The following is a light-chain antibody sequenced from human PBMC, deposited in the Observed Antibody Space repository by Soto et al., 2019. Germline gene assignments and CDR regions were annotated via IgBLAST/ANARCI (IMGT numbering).Light chain of an antibody. CDR1: QSISTW. CDR2: AAS. CDR3: QQSFSTPPT. Sequence: DTQMTQSPSTLSASIGDRVTITCRASQSISTWLAWYQQKPGKAPKLLIYAASSLQSGVPSRFSGSGSGTDFTLTISSLQPEDFASYYCQQSFSTPPTFGQGTKVDIK. V-gene: IGKV1-39*01. J-gene: IGKJ1*01.